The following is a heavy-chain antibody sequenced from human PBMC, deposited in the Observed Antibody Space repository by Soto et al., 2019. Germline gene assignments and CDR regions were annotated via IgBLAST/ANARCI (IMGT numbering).Heavy chain of an antibody. CDR2: IVVGSGNT. D-gene: IGHD2-2*01. CDR3: AADPGPGIVVVPAAIYY. V-gene: IGHV1-58*01. J-gene: IGHJ4*02. CDR1: GFTFTSSA. Sequence: QMQLVQSGPEVKKPGTSVKVSCKASGFTFTSSAVQWVRQARGQRLEWIGWIVVGSGNTNYAQKFQERVTITRDMSTSTAYMELSSLRSEDTAVYYCAADPGPGIVVVPAAIYYWGQGTLVTVSS.